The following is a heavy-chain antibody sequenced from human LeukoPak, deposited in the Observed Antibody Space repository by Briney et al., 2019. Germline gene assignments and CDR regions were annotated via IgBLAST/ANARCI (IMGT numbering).Heavy chain of an antibody. Sequence: GASVKVSCKAAGCTFTSYDINWVRQATGQGLEWMGWMNPNSGNTGYAQKFQGRVTITRNTSISTAYMELSSLRSEDTAVYYCAGGIRFDFWSGYSSYYYYMDVWGKGTTVTVSS. D-gene: IGHD3-3*01. V-gene: IGHV1-8*03. CDR2: MNPNSGNT. CDR1: GCTFTSYD. J-gene: IGHJ6*03. CDR3: AGGIRFDFWSGYSSYYYYMDV.